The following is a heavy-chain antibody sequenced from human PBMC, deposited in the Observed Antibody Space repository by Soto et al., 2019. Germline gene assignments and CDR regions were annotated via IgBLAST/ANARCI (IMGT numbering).Heavy chain of an antibody. CDR2: ISAYNGNT. CDR1: GYTFTSYG. V-gene: IGHV1-18*01. D-gene: IGHD2-2*01. CDR3: ASWDLGYCSSTSCYSGAFDI. J-gene: IGHJ3*02. Sequence: ASVKVSCKASGYTFTSYGISWVRQAPGQGLEWMGWISAYNGNTNYAQKLQGRVTMTTDKSTSTAYMELSSLRSEDTAVYYCASWDLGYCSSTSCYSGAFDIWGQGTMVTVSS.